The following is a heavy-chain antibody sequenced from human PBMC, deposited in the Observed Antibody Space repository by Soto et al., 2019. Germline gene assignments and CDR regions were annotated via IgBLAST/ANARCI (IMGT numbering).Heavy chain of an antibody. D-gene: IGHD2-15*01. V-gene: IGHV1-3*01. CDR2: INPDNGNT. CDR3: ARGIATGQLDP. CDR1: GYTFTRYT. Sequence: ASVKVSCKASGYTFTRYTMNWVRQAPGQRLEWMGWINPDNGNTKSSQKFQDRVIITRDTAASTAYMDLSSLRSEDTAVYYCARGIATGQLDPWGQGTLVTVSS. J-gene: IGHJ5*02.